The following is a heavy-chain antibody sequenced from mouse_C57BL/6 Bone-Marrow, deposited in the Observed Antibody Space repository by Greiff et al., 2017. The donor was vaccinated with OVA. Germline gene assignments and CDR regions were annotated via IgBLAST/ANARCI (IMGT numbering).Heavy chain of an antibody. J-gene: IGHJ2*01. CDR3: TTFVPTVVATPYFDY. CDR2: IDPENGDT. Sequence: VQLQQSGAELVRPGASVKLSCTASGFNIKDDYMHWVKQRPEQGLEWIGWIDPENGDTEYASKFQGKATITADTSANTAYLQLSSLTSEDTAVYYCTTFVPTVVATPYFDYWGQGTTLTVSS. V-gene: IGHV14-4*01. D-gene: IGHD1-1*01. CDR1: GFNIKDDY.